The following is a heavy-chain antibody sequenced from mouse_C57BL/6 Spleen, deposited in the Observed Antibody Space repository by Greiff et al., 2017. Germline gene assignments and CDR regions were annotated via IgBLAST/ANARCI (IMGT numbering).Heavy chain of an antibody. CDR1: GYTFTSYW. Sequence: QVQLQQPGAELVRPGSSVKLSCKASGYTFTSYWMDWVKQRPGQGLEWIGNIYPSDSETHYNQKFKDKATLTVDKSSSTAYMQRSSLTSEDSAVYYCARKDDGYYVGYWGQGTTLTVSS. V-gene: IGHV1-61*01. J-gene: IGHJ2*01. CDR3: ARKDDGYYVGY. D-gene: IGHD2-3*01. CDR2: IYPSDSET.